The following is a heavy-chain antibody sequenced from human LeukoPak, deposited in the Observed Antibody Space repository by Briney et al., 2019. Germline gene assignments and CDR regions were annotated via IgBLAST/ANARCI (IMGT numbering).Heavy chain of an antibody. CDR1: GGSISSSSFY. D-gene: IGHD2-15*01. CDR2: IYYSGST. V-gene: IGHV4-39*01. J-gene: IGHJ4*02. Sequence: SETLSLTCTVSGGSISSSSFYWGWIRPPPGKGLVWIGSIYYSGSTYYNPSLKSRVTISVDTSKNQFFLKLSSVTAADTAVYYCARHPRYCSGGSCYFDYWGQGTLVTVSS. CDR3: ARHPRYCSGGSCYFDY.